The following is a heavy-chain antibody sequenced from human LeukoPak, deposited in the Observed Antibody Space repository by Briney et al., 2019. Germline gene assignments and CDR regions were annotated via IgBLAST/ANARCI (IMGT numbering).Heavy chain of an antibody. CDR3: ARDRSGWPNWYFDL. CDR1: GGSISSGSYY. V-gene: IGHV4-61*02. Sequence: PSEALSLTCTVSGGSISSGSYYWSWIRQPAGKGLEWIGRIYTSGSTNYNPSLKSRVTISVDTSKNQFSLRLSSVTAADTAVYYCARDRSGWPNWYFDLWGRGTLVTVSS. CDR2: IYTSGST. J-gene: IGHJ2*01. D-gene: IGHD6-19*01.